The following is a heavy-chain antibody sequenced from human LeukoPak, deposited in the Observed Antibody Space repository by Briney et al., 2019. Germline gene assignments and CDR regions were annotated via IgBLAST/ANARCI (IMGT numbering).Heavy chain of an antibody. V-gene: IGHV4-59*01. CDR3: ARTANSYGTDYYFDY. Sequence: SETLSLTCTVSGGSISSYYWSWIRQPPGKGLEWIGYIYYSGSTNYNPSLKSRVTISVDTSKNQFSLKLSSVTAADTAVYYCARTANSYGTDYYFDYWGQGTLVTVSS. CDR2: IYYSGST. D-gene: IGHD5-18*01. CDR1: GGSISSYY. J-gene: IGHJ4*02.